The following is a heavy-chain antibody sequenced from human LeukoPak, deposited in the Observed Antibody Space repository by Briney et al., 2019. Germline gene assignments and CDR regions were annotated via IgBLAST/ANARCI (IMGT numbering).Heavy chain of an antibody. Sequence: GGSLRLSCAASGFTFSTYNMNWVRQAPGKGLEWVSSIRSSSSYIYYADSVKGRFTISRDNAKNSLYLQMYSLRAEDTAVYYCARVLRYFDWTKAPFDYWGQGTLVTVSS. V-gene: IGHV3-21*01. CDR3: ARVLRYFDWTKAPFDY. J-gene: IGHJ4*02. CDR1: GFTFSTYN. CDR2: IRSSSSYI. D-gene: IGHD3-9*01.